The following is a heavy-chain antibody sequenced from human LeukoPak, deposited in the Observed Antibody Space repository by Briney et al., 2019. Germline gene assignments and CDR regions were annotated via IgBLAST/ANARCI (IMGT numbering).Heavy chain of an antibody. CDR1: GYTFTSYY. CDR2: INPSGGST. CDR3: ARDRGSGWEVYGMDV. Sequence: GASVKVSCKASGYTFTSYYMHWVRQAPGQGLEWMGIINPSGGSTSYAQKFQGRVTMTRDTSTSTVYMELSSLRSEGTAVYYCARDRGSGWEVYGMDVWGKGTTVTVSS. D-gene: IGHD6-19*01. J-gene: IGHJ6*04. V-gene: IGHV1-46*01.